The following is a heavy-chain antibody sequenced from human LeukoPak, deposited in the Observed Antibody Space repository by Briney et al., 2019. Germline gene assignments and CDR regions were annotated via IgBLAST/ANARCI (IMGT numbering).Heavy chain of an antibody. D-gene: IGHD6-13*01. CDR1: GYTFTSYA. V-gene: IGHV1-69*05. CDR3: ARDRGERDSTWSLPAHGFDI. CDR2: IFPIFRTA. Sequence: ASVKVSCKASGYTFTSYAINWVRQAPGQGLEWMGRIFPIFRTANYAQKFQGRVTVTTDESTSTAYMELSSLRPEDTAMYYCARDRGERDSTWSLPAHGFDIWGQGTMVTVSS. J-gene: IGHJ3*02.